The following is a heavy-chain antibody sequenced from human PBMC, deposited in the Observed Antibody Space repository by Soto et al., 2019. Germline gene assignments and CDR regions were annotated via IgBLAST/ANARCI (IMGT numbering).Heavy chain of an antibody. CDR2: IYYSGST. J-gene: IGHJ4*02. Sequence: SETLSLTCTVSGGSISSSSYYWGWIRQPPGKGLEWIGSIYYSGSTYYNPSLKSRVTISVDTSKNQFSLKLSSVTAADTAVYYCARREGYSSSWVPFDYWGQGTLVTVSS. CDR3: ARREGYSSSWVPFDY. V-gene: IGHV4-39*01. CDR1: GGSISSSSYY. D-gene: IGHD6-13*01.